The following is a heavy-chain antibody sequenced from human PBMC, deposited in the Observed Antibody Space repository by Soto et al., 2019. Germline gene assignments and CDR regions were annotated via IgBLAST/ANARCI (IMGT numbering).Heavy chain of an antibody. CDR3: ARGTVTTFYYYGMDV. V-gene: IGHV3-64*01. CDR2: VTSNGGST. Sequence: EVQLVESGGGLVQPGGSLRLSCAASGFTFSSYAMHWVRQAPGKGLESVSAVTSNGGSTYYANSVKGRFTISRDNSKNTLYLLMGSLRAEDMAVYYCARGTVTTFYYYGMDVWGQGTTVTVS. J-gene: IGHJ6*02. CDR1: GFTFSSYA. D-gene: IGHD4-17*01.